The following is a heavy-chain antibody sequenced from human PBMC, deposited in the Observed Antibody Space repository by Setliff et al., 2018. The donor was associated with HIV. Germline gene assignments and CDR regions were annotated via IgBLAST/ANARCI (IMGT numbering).Heavy chain of an antibody. V-gene: IGHV3-11*05. Sequence: GGSLRLSCAASGFTFSDYYMSWIRQAPGKGLEWVSCISSSSSYTNYADSVKGRFTISRDNAKNSLYLQMNSLRAEDTAVYYCARVRRHSGRPGTFDIWGQGTMVTV. CDR1: GFTFSDYY. CDR3: ARVRRHSGRPGTFDI. J-gene: IGHJ3*02. CDR2: ISSSSSYT. D-gene: IGHD5-12*01.